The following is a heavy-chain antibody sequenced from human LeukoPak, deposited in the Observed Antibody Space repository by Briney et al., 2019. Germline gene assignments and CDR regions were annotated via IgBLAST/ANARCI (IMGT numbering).Heavy chain of an antibody. D-gene: IGHD3-3*01. CDR1: GYSFTSYW. J-gene: IGHJ4*02. CDR2: IYPGDSDT. V-gene: IGHV5-51*01. Sequence: PGESLKISCKGSGYSFTSYWIGWVRQMPGKGLEWMGIIYPGDSDTRYSPSFQGQVTISADKSISTTYLQWSSLKASDTAMYYCARHTLYYDFWSGPDYWGQGTLVTVSS. CDR3: ARHTLYYDFWSGPDY.